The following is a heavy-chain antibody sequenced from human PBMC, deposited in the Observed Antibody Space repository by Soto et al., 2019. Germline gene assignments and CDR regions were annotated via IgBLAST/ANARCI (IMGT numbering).Heavy chain of an antibody. J-gene: IGHJ4*02. V-gene: IGHV1-69*06. CDR1: GGTLTNFINYP. CDR3: ARRDTGGSLRYFDY. Sequence: QMQLVQSGAEVKKPGSSVKVSCKSSGGTLTNFINYPINWVRQAPGQGLEWMGGIVPNIGTVNYAQKFQGRVTITADKSTGTAYMELSSLRSEDTALYYCARRDTGGSLRYFDYWGQGTLVTVSS. CDR2: IVPNIGTV. D-gene: IGHD2-8*02.